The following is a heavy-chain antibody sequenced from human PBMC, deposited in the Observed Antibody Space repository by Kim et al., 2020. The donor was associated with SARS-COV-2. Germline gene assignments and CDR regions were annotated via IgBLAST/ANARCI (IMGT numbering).Heavy chain of an antibody. CDR2: ISASSGNT. CDR1: GYTFTSYG. D-gene: IGHD6-13*01. V-gene: IGHV1-18*04. J-gene: IGHJ4*02. CDR3: ARDKRVGSSWDY. Sequence: ASVKVSCKASGYTFTSYGINWVRQAPGQGLEWMGWISASSGNTNYAQNLQGRVTMTTDTSTSTADMELRSLTSDDTAVYYCARDKRVGSSWDYWGQGTLVTVSS.